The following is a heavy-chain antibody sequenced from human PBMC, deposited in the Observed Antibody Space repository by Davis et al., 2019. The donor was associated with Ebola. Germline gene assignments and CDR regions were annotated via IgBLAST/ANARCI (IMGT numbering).Heavy chain of an antibody. V-gene: IGHV3-21*01. D-gene: IGHD3-10*01. J-gene: IGHJ4*02. CDR1: EFTFNYYT. CDR2: ISGSSEYV. CDR3: ARGSSSNKIDY. Sequence: PWGSLRLSCAASEFTFNYYTMNWVRQAPGEGLEWVSSISGSSEYVYYADSVKGRFTMSRDNAKNSLYLQMNSLRAEDTAVYYCARGSSSNKIDYWGQGTLVTVSS.